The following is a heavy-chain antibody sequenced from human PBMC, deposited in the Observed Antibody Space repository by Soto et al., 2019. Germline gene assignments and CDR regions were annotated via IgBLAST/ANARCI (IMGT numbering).Heavy chain of an antibody. CDR3: ARRTGYCSSTSCERPYWYFDL. CDR2: IYYSGST. CDR1: GGSISSYY. J-gene: IGHJ2*01. V-gene: IGHV4-59*08. Sequence: QVQLQESGPGLVKPSETLSLTCTVSGGSISSYYWSWIRQPPGKGLEWIGYIYYSGSTNYNPSLKSRVTISVDTSKNQFSLKLSSVTAADTAVYYCARRTGYCSSTSCERPYWYFDLWGRGTLVTVSS. D-gene: IGHD2-2*01.